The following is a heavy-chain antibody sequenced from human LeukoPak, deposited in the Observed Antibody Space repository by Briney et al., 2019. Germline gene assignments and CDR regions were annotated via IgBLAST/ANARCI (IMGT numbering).Heavy chain of an antibody. J-gene: IGHJ4*02. CDR2: ISNGGSI. CDR1: GFSISSYA. V-gene: IGHV3-64*01. D-gene: IGHD3-10*01. CDR3: ARDFSYGSGLDY. Sequence: GGSLRLSCAASGFSISSYALHWVRQAPGKGLQYVSGISNGGSIDYANSVKGRFTISRDNSKNTLYLQMGSLRPEDMAVYYCARDFSYGSGLDYRGAGILVTVSS.